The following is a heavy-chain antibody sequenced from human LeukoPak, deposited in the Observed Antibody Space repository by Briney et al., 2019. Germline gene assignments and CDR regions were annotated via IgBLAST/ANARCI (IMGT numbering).Heavy chain of an antibody. J-gene: IGHJ4*02. CDR3: ARDPGWLQFRGEDYFDY. Sequence: GGSLRLSCAASGFTFSSYWMSWVRQASGKGLEWVANIKQDGSEKYYVDSVKGRFTISRDNAKNSLYLQMNSLRAEDTAVYYCARDPGWLQFRGEDYFDYWGQGTLVTVSS. V-gene: IGHV3-7*01. D-gene: IGHD5-24*01. CDR1: GFTFSSYW. CDR2: IKQDGSEK.